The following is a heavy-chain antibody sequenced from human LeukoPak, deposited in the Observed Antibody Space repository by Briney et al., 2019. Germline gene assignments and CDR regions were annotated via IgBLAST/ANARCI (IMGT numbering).Heavy chain of an antibody. D-gene: IGHD5-24*01. Sequence: SETLSLTCAVYGGSFSGYYWSWIRQPPGKGLEWIGEINHSGSTNYNPSLKSRVTISVDTSKNQFSLKLSSVTAADTAVYYCARTRRDGYNYPRYYFDYWGQGTLVTVSS. CDR2: INHSGST. CDR1: GGSFSGYY. CDR3: ARTRRDGYNYPRYYFDY. J-gene: IGHJ4*02. V-gene: IGHV4-34*01.